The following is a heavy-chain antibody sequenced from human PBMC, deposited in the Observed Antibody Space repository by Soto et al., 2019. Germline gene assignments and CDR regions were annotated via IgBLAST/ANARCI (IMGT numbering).Heavy chain of an antibody. CDR2: ISGSGGST. CDR1: GFTFSSYA. V-gene: IGHV3-23*01. CDR3: AKIGDNSEFGGVIVPHYYFDY. J-gene: IGHJ4*02. D-gene: IGHD3-16*02. Sequence: EVQLLESGGGLVQPGGSLRLSCAASGFTFSSYAMSWVRPAPGKGLEWVSAISGSGGSTYYADSVKGRFTISRDNSKNTLYLQMNSLRAEDTAVYYCAKIGDNSEFGGVIVPHYYFDYWGQGTLVTVSS.